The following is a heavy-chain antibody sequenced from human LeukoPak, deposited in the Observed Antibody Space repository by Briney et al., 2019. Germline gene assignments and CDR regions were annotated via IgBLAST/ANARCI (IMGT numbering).Heavy chain of an antibody. CDR2: IYHSGST. Sequence: TSETLSLTCTVSGYSISSGYYWGWIRQPPGKGLEWIGSIYHSGSTYYNPSLKSRVTISVDTSKNQFSLKLSSVTAADTAVYYCARDRGIVGALYYFDYWGQGTLVTVSS. CDR1: GYSISSGYY. V-gene: IGHV4-38-2*02. J-gene: IGHJ4*02. CDR3: ARDRGIVGALYYFDY. D-gene: IGHD1-26*01.